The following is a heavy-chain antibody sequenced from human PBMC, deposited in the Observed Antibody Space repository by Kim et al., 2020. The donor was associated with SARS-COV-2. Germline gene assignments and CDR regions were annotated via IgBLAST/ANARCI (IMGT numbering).Heavy chain of an antibody. CDR1: GYTFTGYY. J-gene: IGHJ3*02. CDR2: INPNSGGT. V-gene: IGHV1-2*02. Sequence: ASVKVSCKASGYTFTGYYMHWVRQAPGQGLEWMGWINPNSGGTNYAQKFQGRVTMTRDTSISTAYMELSRLRSDDTAVYYCARDQVPMVRGVRSAFDIWGQGTMVNVSS. CDR3: ARDQVPMVRGVRSAFDI. D-gene: IGHD3-10*01.